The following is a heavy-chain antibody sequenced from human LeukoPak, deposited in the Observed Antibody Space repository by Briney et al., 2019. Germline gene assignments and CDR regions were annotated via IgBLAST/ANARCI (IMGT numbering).Heavy chain of an antibody. Sequence: ASVKVSCKASGYTFTSYDINWVRQATGQGLEWMGWMNPNSGNTGYAQKFQGRVTITRNTSISTAYMELSSLRSEDTAVYYCARGPPSWSGSGGSCYRPWGQGTLVTVSS. CDR1: GYTFTSYD. V-gene: IGHV1-8*03. J-gene: IGHJ5*02. D-gene: IGHD2-15*01. CDR3: ARGPPSWSGSGGSCYRP. CDR2: MNPNSGNT.